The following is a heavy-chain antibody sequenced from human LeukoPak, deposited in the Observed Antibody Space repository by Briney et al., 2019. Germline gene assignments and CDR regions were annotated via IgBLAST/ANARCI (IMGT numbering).Heavy chain of an antibody. Sequence: SQTLSLTCTVSGGSISSGDYYWSWIRQPPGKGLEWIGYIYYSGSTYYNPSLKSRVTISVDTSKNQFSLKPSSVTAADTAVYYCARVGYDSSGQHAFDIWGQGTMVTVSS. J-gene: IGHJ3*02. D-gene: IGHD3-22*01. CDR2: IYYSGST. V-gene: IGHV4-30-4*08. CDR3: ARVGYDSSGQHAFDI. CDR1: GGSISSGDYY.